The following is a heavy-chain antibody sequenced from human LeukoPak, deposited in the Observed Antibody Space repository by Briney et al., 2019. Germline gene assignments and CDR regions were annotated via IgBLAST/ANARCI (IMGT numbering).Heavy chain of an antibody. CDR3: ARVSGYDWESFYDY. Sequence: SETLSLTCAVSGGSISSGGYSWSWIRQPPGKGLEWIGYIYYSGSTNYNPSLKSRVTISVDTSKNQFSLKLSSVTAADTAVYYCARVSGYDWESFYDYWGQGTLVTVSS. J-gene: IGHJ4*02. D-gene: IGHD5-12*01. CDR2: IYYSGST. CDR1: GGSISSGGYS. V-gene: IGHV4-61*08.